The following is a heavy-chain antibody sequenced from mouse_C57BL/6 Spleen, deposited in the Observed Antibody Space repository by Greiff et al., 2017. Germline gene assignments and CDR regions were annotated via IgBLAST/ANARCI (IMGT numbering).Heavy chain of an antibody. J-gene: IGHJ3*01. Sequence: VQLQQPGAELVMPGASVKLSCKASGYTFTSYWMHWVQQRPGQGLEWIGEIDPSDSYTNYNQKFKGKSTLTVAQHSSTAYMQLSSLTSEDSAVYYCARGPIYYGYGWFAYWGQGTLVTVSA. CDR1: GYTFTSYW. V-gene: IGHV1-69*01. D-gene: IGHD2-2*01. CDR2: IDPSDSYT. CDR3: ARGPIYYGYGWFAY.